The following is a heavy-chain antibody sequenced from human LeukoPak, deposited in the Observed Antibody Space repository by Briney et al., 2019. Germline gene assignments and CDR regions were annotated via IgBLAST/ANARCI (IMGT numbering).Heavy chain of an antibody. J-gene: IGHJ4*02. CDR1: GFTFSSYA. CDR2: ISGSGGST. Sequence: GGSLRLSCAASGFTFSSYAMHWVRQAPGKGLEWVSAISGSGGSTYYADSVKGRFTISRDNSKNTLYLQMNSLRAEDTAVYYCAKDYCSSTSCYEGYFDYWGQGTLVTVSS. V-gene: IGHV3-23*01. CDR3: AKDYCSSTSCYEGYFDY. D-gene: IGHD2-2*01.